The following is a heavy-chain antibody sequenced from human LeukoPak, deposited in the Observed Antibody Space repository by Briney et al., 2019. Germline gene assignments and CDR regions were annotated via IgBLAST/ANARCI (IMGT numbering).Heavy chain of an antibody. CDR2: ISSSGSTI. CDR1: GFTFSDYY. J-gene: IGHJ4*02. Sequence: GGSLRLSCAASGFTFSDYYMSWLRQAPGKGLEWVSYISSSGSTIYYADSVKGRFTISSDNAKNSLYLQMNSLRAEDTAVYYCARPPLRGYSYGGLEVWGQGTLVTVSS. CDR3: ARPPLRGYSYGGLEV. D-gene: IGHD5-18*01. V-gene: IGHV3-11*01.